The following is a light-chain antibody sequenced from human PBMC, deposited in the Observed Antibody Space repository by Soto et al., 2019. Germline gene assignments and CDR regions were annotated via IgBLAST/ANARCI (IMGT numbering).Light chain of an antibody. CDR1: QSISIW. Sequence: DIQMTHSPSTLSASIGDRVTITFRASQSISIWLAWYQQKPGKATKLLIYKASSLESGAPSRFSGTGSGTEFTITISSLQPEDFATYYCQQYNAYYSFGQGTKVDIK. J-gene: IGKJ2*03. V-gene: IGKV1-5*03. CDR2: KAS. CDR3: QQYNAYYS.